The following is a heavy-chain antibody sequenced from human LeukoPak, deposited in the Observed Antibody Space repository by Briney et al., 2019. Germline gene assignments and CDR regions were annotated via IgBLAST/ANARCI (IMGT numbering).Heavy chain of an antibody. CDR1: GGSISSSSYY. D-gene: IGHD6-13*01. CDR3: ATGRRGYSISWLSL. Sequence: SETLSLTCTVSGGSISSSSYYWGWIRQPPGQGLEWIGEINHSGHTNYNPSLKSRVIISVDTSKNQFSLNLSSVTAADTAVYYCATGRRGYSISWLSLWGQGTLVTVSS. CDR2: INHSGHT. V-gene: IGHV4-39*07. J-gene: IGHJ4*02.